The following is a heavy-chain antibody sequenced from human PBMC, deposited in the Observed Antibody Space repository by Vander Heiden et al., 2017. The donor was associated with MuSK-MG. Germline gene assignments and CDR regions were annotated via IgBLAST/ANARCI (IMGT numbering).Heavy chain of an antibody. V-gene: IGHV3-23*01. CDR3: AKDRRPDGVYDYDY. CDR1: GFPFNSYA. D-gene: IGHD2-8*01. Sequence: EVRLLESGAALAQPGGSLRLSCSASGFPFNSYAMPWVPPAPGKGLELVSSIIGNAGKTFYTDFVKGRFTISRDNSKNSLYLQMKSLRVEDTAVYYCAKDRRPDGVYDYDYWGHVSLVNISS. CDR2: IIGNAGKT. J-gene: IGHJ4*01.